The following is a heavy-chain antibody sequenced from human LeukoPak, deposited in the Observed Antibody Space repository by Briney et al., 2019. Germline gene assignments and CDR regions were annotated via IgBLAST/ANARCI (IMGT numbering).Heavy chain of an antibody. CDR2: IIPIFGTA. Sequence: ASVKVSCKASGGTFSSYGISWVRQAPGQGLEWMGGIIPIFGTANYAQKFQGRVTITADESTSTAYMELSSLRSEDTAVYYCATGGLGYCSGGSCYHIDYWGQGTLVTVSS. CDR1: GGTFSSYG. J-gene: IGHJ4*02. CDR3: ATGGLGYCSGGSCYHIDY. V-gene: IGHV1-69*13. D-gene: IGHD2-15*01.